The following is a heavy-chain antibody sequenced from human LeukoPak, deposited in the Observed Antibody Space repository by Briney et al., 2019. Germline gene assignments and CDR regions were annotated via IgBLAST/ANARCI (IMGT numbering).Heavy chain of an antibody. CDR1: GGTFSSYA. Sequence: LVKVSCKASGGTFSSYAISWVRQAPGQGLEWMGGIIPIFGTANYAQKFQGRVTITADESTSTAYMELSSLRYEDTAVYYCARVWCSGGSCYSSRGAFDIWGQGTMVTVSS. D-gene: IGHD2-15*01. J-gene: IGHJ3*02. CDR3: ARVWCSGGSCYSSRGAFDI. V-gene: IGHV1-69*13. CDR2: IIPIFGTA.